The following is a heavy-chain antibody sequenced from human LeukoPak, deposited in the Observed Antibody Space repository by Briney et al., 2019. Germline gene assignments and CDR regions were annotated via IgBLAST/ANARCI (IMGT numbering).Heavy chain of an antibody. CDR2: ISDDGRNT. CDR1: GFTLSCFG. Sequence: PGGSLRISCTASGFTLSCFGMDRGRQGPGKGLEWVAGISDDGRNTYYADSVKGRFTISRDNSKNTLYLQLNSLRTEDTAVYYCAKDADTATIIYWYFDLWGRGTLVTVSS. V-gene: IGHV3-30*18. CDR3: AKDADTATIIYWYFDL. D-gene: IGHD5-18*01. J-gene: IGHJ2*01.